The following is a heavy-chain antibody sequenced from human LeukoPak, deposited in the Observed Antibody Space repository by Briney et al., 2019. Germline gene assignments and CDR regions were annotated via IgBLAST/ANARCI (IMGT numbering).Heavy chain of an antibody. CDR1: GYSFTSYW. J-gene: IGHJ5*02. CDR2: IYPGDSDT. Sequence: GESLKISCNGSGYSFTSYWIGWVCQMPGKGLEWMGIIYPGDSDTRYSPSFQGQVTISADKSISTAYLQWSSLKASDTAMYYCAREYYYGSGSSYNWFDPWGQGTLVTVSS. D-gene: IGHD3-10*01. CDR3: AREYYYGSGSSYNWFDP. V-gene: IGHV5-51*01.